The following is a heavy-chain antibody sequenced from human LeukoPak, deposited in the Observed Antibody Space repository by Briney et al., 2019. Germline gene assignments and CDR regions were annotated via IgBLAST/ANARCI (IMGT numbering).Heavy chain of an antibody. CDR3: ARGVIAVAGGGDAFDI. V-gene: IGHV3-53*01. D-gene: IGHD6-19*01. CDR2: IYSGGST. Sequence: GGSLRLSCAASGFTVSSNYMSWVRQAPGKGLEWVSVIYSGGSTYYADSVKGRFTISRDNSKNTLYLQMNSLRAEDTDVYYCARGVIAVAGGGDAFDIWGQGTMVTVSS. CDR1: GFTVSSNY. J-gene: IGHJ3*02.